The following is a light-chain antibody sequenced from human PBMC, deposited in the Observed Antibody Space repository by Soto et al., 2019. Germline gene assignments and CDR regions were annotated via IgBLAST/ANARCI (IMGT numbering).Light chain of an antibody. J-gene: IGKJ5*01. CDR2: DAY. CDR1: QSVSSY. V-gene: IGKV3-11*01. Sequence: EIVLTQSPATLSLSPGERATLSCRASQSVSSYLAWYQQKPGQAPRLLIYDAYNRATGIQARFSGSGSGTEFTLTISSLQPEDFATYYCQQLNSYPITFGQGTRLEIK. CDR3: QQLNSYPIT.